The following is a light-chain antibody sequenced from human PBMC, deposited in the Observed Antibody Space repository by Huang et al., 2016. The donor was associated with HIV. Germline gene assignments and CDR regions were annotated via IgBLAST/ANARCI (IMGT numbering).Light chain of an antibody. J-gene: IGKJ1*01. CDR1: QSISSY. CDR2: ASS. V-gene: IGKV1-39*01. Sequence: DIQMTQSPSSLSASVGDRVTITCRASQSISSYLNWYQHKPGKAPKLLIYASSSLQSGVPSRFSGSGSGTDFTLTISSLQPEDFATYHCQQSYSTLWTFGQGTKVEIK. CDR3: QQSYSTLWT.